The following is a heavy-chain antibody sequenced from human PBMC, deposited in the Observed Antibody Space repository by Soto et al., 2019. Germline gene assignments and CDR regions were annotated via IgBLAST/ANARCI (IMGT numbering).Heavy chain of an antibody. Sequence: GGSLRLSCAASGFSGDEYGISWVRQVPGKGLEWVSGLHRNGKNTSYADSVRGRFAISRDDAKNLLYLQMNSLRAEDTAVYYCAFGEESRYYYYGVDVWGQGTTVTVSS. CDR2: LHRNGKNT. V-gene: IGHV3-20*04. D-gene: IGHD3-10*01. CDR3: AFGEESRYYYYGVDV. CDR1: GFSGDEYG. J-gene: IGHJ6*02.